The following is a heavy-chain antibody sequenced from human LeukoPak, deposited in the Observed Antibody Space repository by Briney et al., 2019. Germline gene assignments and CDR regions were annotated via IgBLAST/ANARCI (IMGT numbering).Heavy chain of an antibody. CDR2: IIPILGIA. CDR3: ARDGRDRVVPAAEFDY. Sequence: ASVKVSCKASGGTFSSYAISWVRQAPGQGLEWMGRIIPILGIANYAQKFQDRVTITADKSTSTAYMELSSLRSEDTAVYYCARDGRDRVVPAAEFDYWGQGTLVTVSS. V-gene: IGHV1-69*04. CDR1: GGTFSSYA. D-gene: IGHD2-2*01. J-gene: IGHJ4*02.